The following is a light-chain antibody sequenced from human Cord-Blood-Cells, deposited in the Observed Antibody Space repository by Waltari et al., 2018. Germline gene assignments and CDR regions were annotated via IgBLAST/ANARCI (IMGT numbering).Light chain of an antibody. V-gene: IGLV2-14*01. CDR3: SSYTSSSTVV. Sequence: QSALTQPASVSGSPGQSITISCTGTSSDVGGYNYIPWYQQHPGKAPKLMLNDVRNRPSWVSNRFSGSKSGNTASLTISGLQAEDESDYYCSSYTSSSTVVFGGGTKLTVL. CDR2: DVR. CDR1: SSDVGGYNY. J-gene: IGLJ2*01.